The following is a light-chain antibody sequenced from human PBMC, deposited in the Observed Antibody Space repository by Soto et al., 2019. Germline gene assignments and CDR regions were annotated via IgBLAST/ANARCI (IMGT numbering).Light chain of an antibody. CDR3: QSYDSSLSGVV. CDR1: SSNIGAGYD. V-gene: IGLV1-40*01. J-gene: IGLJ2*01. CDR2: GNS. Sequence: QSVLTQPPSVSGAPGQRVTISCTGSSSNIGAGYDVHWYQQLPGTAPKLLIYGNSNRPSGVPDRFSGSKSGTSASLAITGXQXEDEADYYCQSYDSSLSGVVFGGGTKLTVL.